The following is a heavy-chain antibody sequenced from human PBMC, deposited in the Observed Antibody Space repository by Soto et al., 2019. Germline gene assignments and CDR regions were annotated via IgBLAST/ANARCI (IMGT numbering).Heavy chain of an antibody. V-gene: IGHV3-23*01. Sequence: EVQLLETGGGLVQPGGSLRLSCAASGFTFSSYAMSWVRQAPGKGLEWVSAISGSGGSTYYVDSVKGRFTISRDNSKNTLYLQMNSLRAEDTAVYYCAKDARSGDCCKDPDYWGQGTLVTVTS. CDR2: ISGSGGST. J-gene: IGHJ4*02. CDR1: GFTFSSYA. D-gene: IGHD2-21*01. CDR3: AKDARSGDCCKDPDY.